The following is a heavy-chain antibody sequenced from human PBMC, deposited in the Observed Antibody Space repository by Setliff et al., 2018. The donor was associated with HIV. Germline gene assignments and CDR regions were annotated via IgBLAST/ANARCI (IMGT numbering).Heavy chain of an antibody. CDR3: EGSTGDEVSF. CDR2: VKSITDGGTI. D-gene: IGHD7-27*01. J-gene: IGHJ4*02. Sequence: GESLTISCAASGFAFRNAWMSWVRQAPGKGLEWVGHVKSITDGGTIEYAAPVGGRFTISRHDSKNTLSLQMNSLKTEDTGVYYCEGSTGDEVSFWGQGTLVTVSS. CDR1: GFAFRNAW. V-gene: IGHV3-15*01.